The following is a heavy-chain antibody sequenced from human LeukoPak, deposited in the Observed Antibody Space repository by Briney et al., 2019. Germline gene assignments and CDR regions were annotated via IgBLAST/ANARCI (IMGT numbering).Heavy chain of an antibody. Sequence: PGGSLRLSCAASGFTLSSYEMNWVRQAPGKGLEWVSYISSSGSTIYYADSVKGRFTISRDNAKNSLYLQMNSLRAEDTAVYYCASGIAAAGYFDYWGQGTLVTVSS. CDR3: ASGIAAAGYFDY. J-gene: IGHJ4*02. D-gene: IGHD6-13*01. CDR2: ISSSGSTI. CDR1: GFTLSSYE. V-gene: IGHV3-48*03.